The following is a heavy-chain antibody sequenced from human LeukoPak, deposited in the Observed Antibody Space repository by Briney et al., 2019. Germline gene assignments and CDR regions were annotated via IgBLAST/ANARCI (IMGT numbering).Heavy chain of an antibody. CDR1: GDSVSSNSAA. D-gene: IGHD3-3*01. CDR3: ARGYDFWSGSHGGLDP. V-gene: IGHV6-1*01. J-gene: IGHJ5*02. Sequence: SQTLSLTCAISGDSVSSNSAAWNWIRQSPSRGLEWLGRTYYRSKWYNDYAVSVKSRITINPDTSKNQFSLQLNSVTPEDTAVYYCARGYDFWSGSHGGLDPWGQGTLVTVSS. CDR2: TYYRSKWYN.